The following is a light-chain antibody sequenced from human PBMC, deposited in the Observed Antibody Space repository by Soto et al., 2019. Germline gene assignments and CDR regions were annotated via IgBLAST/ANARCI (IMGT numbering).Light chain of an antibody. J-gene: IGLJ3*02. CDR1: SSDVGGYNY. CDR3: NSYAGSNNWV. Sequence: QSALTQPASVSGSPGQSITISCTGTSSDVGGYNYVSWYQQHPGKAPKLMFYEVSKRPSGVPDRFSGSKSGNTASLTVSGLQAEDEADYYCNSYAGSNNWVFGGGTQLTVL. V-gene: IGLV2-8*01. CDR2: EVS.